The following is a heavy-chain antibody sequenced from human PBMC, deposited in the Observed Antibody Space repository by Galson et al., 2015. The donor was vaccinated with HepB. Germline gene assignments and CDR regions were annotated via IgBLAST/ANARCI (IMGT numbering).Heavy chain of an antibody. Sequence: SETLSLTCTVSGGSISSSSYYWGWIRQPPGKGLEWIGSIYYSGSTYYNPSLKSRVTISVDTSKNQFSLKLSSVTAADTAVYYCASPFGGSSWLDYWGQGTLVTVSS. CDR3: ASPFGGSSWLDY. J-gene: IGHJ4*02. CDR2: IYYSGST. V-gene: IGHV4-39*01. D-gene: IGHD6-13*01. CDR1: GGSISSSSYY.